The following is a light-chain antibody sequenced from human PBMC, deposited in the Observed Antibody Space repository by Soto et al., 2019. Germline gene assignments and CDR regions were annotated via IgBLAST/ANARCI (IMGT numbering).Light chain of an antibody. CDR2: DVS. V-gene: IGLV2-11*01. CDR3: CSYAGSYPVV. Sequence: QSVLTQPRSVSGSPGQSVTISCTGTSSDVGGYNYVSWYQHHPGKAPKLMIYDVSKRPSGVPDRFSGSKSGNTASLTISGLQAEDEADYYCCSYAGSYPVVFGGGTKLTVL. J-gene: IGLJ2*01. CDR1: SSDVGGYNY.